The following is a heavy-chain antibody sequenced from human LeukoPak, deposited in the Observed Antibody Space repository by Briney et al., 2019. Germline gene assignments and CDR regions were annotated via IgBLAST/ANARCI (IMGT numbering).Heavy chain of an antibody. CDR1: GYSFTSCW. CDR2: IYPGDSDT. Sequence: GESLKISCKGSGYSFTSCWIGWVRQMPGKGLEWMAIIYPGDSDTRYSPSFQGQVTISADKSISTAYLQWSSLKASDTAMYYCARHAAGYCSGGSCHLTYNWFDPWGQGTLVTVSS. CDR3: ARHAAGYCSGGSCHLTYNWFDP. J-gene: IGHJ5*02. V-gene: IGHV5-51*01. D-gene: IGHD2-15*01.